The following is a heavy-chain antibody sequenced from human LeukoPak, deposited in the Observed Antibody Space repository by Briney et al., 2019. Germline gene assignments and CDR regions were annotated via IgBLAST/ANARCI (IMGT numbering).Heavy chain of an antibody. CDR3: ARLDYPRYSSRGRNYYYYYYMDV. CDR1: GESFSGYY. D-gene: IGHD3-9*01. J-gene: IGHJ6*03. V-gene: IGHV4-34*01. Sequence: SETLSLTCAVYGESFSGYYWSWIRQPPGKGLEWIGEINHSGSTNYNPSLKSRVTISVDTSKNQFSLKLSSVTAADTAVYYCARLDYPRYSSRGRNYYYYYYMDVWGKGTTVTVSS. CDR2: INHSGST.